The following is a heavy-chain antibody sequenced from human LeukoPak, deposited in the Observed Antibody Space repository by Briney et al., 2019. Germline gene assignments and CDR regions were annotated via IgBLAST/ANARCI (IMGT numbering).Heavy chain of an antibody. CDR2: IWYDGSNK. Sequence: GRSLRLSCAASGFTFSSYGMHWVRQAPGKGLEWVAVIWYDGSNKYYADYVKGRFTISRDNSKNTLYLQMNSLRAEDTAVYYCARQWLGGDFDYWGQGTLVTVSS. CDR1: GFTFSSYG. CDR3: ARQWLGGDFDY. J-gene: IGHJ4*02. V-gene: IGHV3-33*01. D-gene: IGHD3-22*01.